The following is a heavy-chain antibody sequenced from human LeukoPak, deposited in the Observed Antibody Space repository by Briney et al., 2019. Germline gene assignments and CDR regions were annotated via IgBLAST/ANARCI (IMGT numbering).Heavy chain of an antibody. Sequence: PSETLSLTCTVSGDSLSSCSSYWGWSRQPPGEVLEWVGSIYYSGSTYYNTSLKSRVTISVHTSKNQFSLRLNSMTAADTAVYYCARTSSKWDHTYDYWGQGTLVTVSS. CDR2: IYYSGST. J-gene: IGHJ4*02. CDR1: GDSLSSCSSY. D-gene: IGHD1-26*01. CDR3: ARTSSKWDHTYDY. V-gene: IGHV4-39*01.